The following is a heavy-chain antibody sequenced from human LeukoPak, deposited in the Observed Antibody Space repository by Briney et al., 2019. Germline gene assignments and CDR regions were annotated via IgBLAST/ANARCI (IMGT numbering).Heavy chain of an antibody. J-gene: IGHJ4*02. V-gene: IGHV3-15*01. CDR1: GFTFSTYA. Sequence: GGSLRLSCAASGFTFSTYAMSWVRQVPGKGLEWVGRIKRKSDGGTTDYAAPVKGRFTISRDDSKNTLYLQMNSLKSEDTAVYYCTTELDVWPNHYWGQGTLVTVSS. CDR3: TTELDVWPNHY. CDR2: IKRKSDGGTT. D-gene: IGHD3/OR15-3a*01.